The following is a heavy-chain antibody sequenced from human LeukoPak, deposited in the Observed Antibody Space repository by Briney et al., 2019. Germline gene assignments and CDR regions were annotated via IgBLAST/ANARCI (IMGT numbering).Heavy chain of an antibody. V-gene: IGHV3-11*01. CDR2: ISSSGSTI. D-gene: IGHD3-9*01. Sequence: PGGSLRLSCAASGFTFSDYYMSWIRQAPGKGLEWVSYISSSGSTIYYADSVKGRFTISRDNAKNSLYLQVNSLRAEDTAVYYCARRTTYFGWRPSESPSCFDYWGQGTLVTVSS. CDR1: GFTFSDYY. CDR3: ARRTTYFGWRPSESPSCFDY. J-gene: IGHJ4*02.